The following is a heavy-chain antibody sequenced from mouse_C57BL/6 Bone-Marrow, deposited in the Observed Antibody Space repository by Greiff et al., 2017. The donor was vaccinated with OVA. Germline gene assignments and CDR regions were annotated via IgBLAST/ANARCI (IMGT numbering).Heavy chain of an antibody. CDR1: GYSFTGYY. D-gene: IGHD2-3*01. CDR3: ARGGGYSWFAY. J-gene: IGHJ3*01. Sequence: DVQLVESGPELVKPGASVKISCKASGYSFTGYYMNWVKQSPEKSLEWIGEINPSTGGTTYNQKFKAKATLTVDKSSSTAYMHLKSLTSEDSAVYYCARGGGYSWFAYWGQGTLVTVSA. CDR2: INPSTGGT. V-gene: IGHV1-42*01.